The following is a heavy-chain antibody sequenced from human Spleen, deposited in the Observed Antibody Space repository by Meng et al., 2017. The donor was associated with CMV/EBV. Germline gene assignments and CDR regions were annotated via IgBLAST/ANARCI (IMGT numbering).Heavy chain of an antibody. Sequence: QGQLVESGGGLVKPGGSLRLSCAASGFTFSDYYMSWIRQAPGKGLEWVSYISSSSSYTNYADSVKGRFTISRDNSKNTLYLQMNSLRAEDTAVYYCAKDLTGATNWGQGTLVIVSS. CDR3: AKDLTGATN. J-gene: IGHJ4*02. CDR1: GFTFSDYY. D-gene: IGHD1-26*01. V-gene: IGHV3-11*05. CDR2: ISSSSSYT.